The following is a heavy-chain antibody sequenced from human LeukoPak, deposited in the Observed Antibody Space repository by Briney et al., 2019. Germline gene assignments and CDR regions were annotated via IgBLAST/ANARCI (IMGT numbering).Heavy chain of an antibody. CDR1: GMTFSNYW. CDR3: STGPSYGYEL. D-gene: IGHD3-16*01. CDR2: IKADGRTT. J-gene: IGHJ4*02. V-gene: IGHV3-74*01. Sequence: PGGSLRLSCAASGMTFSNYWMHWVRQAPGKGLVWVSLIKADGRTTIYADSVKGRSTISRDNAKNTLYLQMNSLRAEDTAVYYCSTGPSYGYELWGQGTVVSVSS.